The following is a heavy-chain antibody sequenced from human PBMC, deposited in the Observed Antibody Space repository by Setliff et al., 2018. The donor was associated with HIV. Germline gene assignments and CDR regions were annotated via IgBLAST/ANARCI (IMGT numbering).Heavy chain of an antibody. Sequence: HPGGSLRLSCAASGFTFDDYAMHWVRQAPGKGLEWVSGISWNSGSIGYADSVKGRFTISRDNAKNSLYLQMNSLRAEDTAIYYCARAWAMQQLVPGYWGQGTLVTVSS. D-gene: IGHD6-6*01. V-gene: IGHV3-9*01. J-gene: IGHJ4*02. CDR1: GFTFDDYA. CDR3: ARAWAMQQLVPGY. CDR2: ISWNSGSI.